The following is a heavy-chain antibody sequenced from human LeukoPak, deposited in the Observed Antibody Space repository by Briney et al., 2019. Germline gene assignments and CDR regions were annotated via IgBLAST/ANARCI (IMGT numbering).Heavy chain of an antibody. CDR3: ARDVEYCSSTSCYYY. Sequence: SVKVSCKASGGTFSSYAISWVRQAPGQGLEWMGRIIPILGIANYAQKFQGRVTITADKFTSTAYMELSSLRSEDTAVYYCARDVEYCSSTSCYYYWGQGTLVTVSS. D-gene: IGHD2-2*01. CDR2: IIPILGIA. CDR1: GGTFSSYA. V-gene: IGHV1-69*04. J-gene: IGHJ4*02.